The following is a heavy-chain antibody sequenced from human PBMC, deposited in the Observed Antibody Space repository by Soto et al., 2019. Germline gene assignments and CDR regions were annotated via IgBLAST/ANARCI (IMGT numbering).Heavy chain of an antibody. CDR3: ARASGSYSSSHFDY. Sequence: ASVKISCKASGYPFTRNYVPWVRQAPGQGLEWMGVISPSGGKTNYAQKFQGRVTMTRDASTSTAYMELSSLRSEDTAVYYCARASGSYSSSHFDYWGQETLVTVSA. V-gene: IGHV1-46*01. CDR1: GYPFTRNY. D-gene: IGHD1-26*01. CDR2: ISPSGGKT. J-gene: IGHJ4*02.